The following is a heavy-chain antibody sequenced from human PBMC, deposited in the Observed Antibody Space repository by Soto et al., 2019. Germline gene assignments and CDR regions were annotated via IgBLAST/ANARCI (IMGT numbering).Heavy chain of an antibody. Sequence: QVQLVQSGAEVKKPGSSVKVSCKASGGTFSSYAISWVRQAPGQGLEWMGGTIPIFGTANYAQKFQGRVTITADESTRPAYMELSSLRSEDTAVSYCARDPYYYDSSGYYYDYWGQGTLVTVSS. CDR2: TIPIFGTA. CDR1: GGTFSSYA. CDR3: ARDPYYYDSSGYYYDY. V-gene: IGHV1-69*12. J-gene: IGHJ4*02. D-gene: IGHD3-22*01.